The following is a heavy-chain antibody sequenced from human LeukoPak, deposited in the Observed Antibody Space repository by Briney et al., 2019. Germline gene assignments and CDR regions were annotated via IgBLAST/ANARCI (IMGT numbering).Heavy chain of an antibody. D-gene: IGHD6-13*01. J-gene: IGHJ4*02. Sequence: PGRSLRLSCAASGFTFSSYAMHWVRQALGKGLEWVAVISYDGSNKYYADSVKGRFTISRDNSKNTLYLQMNSLRAEDTAVYYCAKTRPLDSSSWSHGDYWGQGTLVTVSS. V-gene: IGHV3-30-3*02. CDR2: ISYDGSNK. CDR3: AKTRPLDSSSWSHGDY. CDR1: GFTFSSYA.